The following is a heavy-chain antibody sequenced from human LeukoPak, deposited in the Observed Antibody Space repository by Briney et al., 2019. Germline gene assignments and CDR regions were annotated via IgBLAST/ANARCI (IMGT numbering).Heavy chain of an antibody. CDR3: ARAKKASFDP. CDR2: INHSGST. Sequence: PSGTLSLTCAVYGGSFSGYYWSWIRQPPGKGLEWIGEINHSGSTNYNPSLKSRVTISVDTSKNQFSLKLSSVTAADTAVYYCARAKKASFDPWGQGTLVTVSS. J-gene: IGHJ5*02. CDR1: GGSFSGYY. V-gene: IGHV4-34*01.